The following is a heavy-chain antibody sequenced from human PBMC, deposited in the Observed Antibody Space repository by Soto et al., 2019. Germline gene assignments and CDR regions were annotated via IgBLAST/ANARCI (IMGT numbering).Heavy chain of an antibody. V-gene: IGHV3-73*01. CDR3: TTYGNSSKGFDY. D-gene: IGHD6-6*01. J-gene: IGHJ4*02. CDR1: GFTFSGAV. Sequence: EVQLVESGGGLVHPGGSLKLSCAVSGFTFSGAVMHWVRQAPGKGLEWLGRIRSRDSDYETSYAASVKGRVTISRDDSKNTAYLQVTSLKIEATALYYCTTYGNSSKGFDYWGQGTLVTVSS. CDR2: IRSRDSDYET.